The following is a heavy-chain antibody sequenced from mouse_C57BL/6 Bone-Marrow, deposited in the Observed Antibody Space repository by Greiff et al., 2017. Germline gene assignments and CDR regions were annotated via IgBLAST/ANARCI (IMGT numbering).Heavy chain of an antibody. V-gene: IGHV1-55*01. CDR1: GYTFTSYW. CDR2: IYPTSGRT. D-gene: IGHD4-1*01. CDR3: ARSGPVGRRFDY. J-gene: IGHJ2*01. Sequence: QVQLQQPGAELVKPGASVKMSCKASGYTFTSYWITWVKQRPGQGLEWIGDIYPTSGRTNYNEKFKSKAILTVDTSSNAAYMQLSSLTSEDSAVLDCARSGPVGRRFDYGGQGTTPTVSA.